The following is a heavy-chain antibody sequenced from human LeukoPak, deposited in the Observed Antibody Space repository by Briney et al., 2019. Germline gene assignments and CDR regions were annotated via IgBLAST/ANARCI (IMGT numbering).Heavy chain of an antibody. Sequence: PSETLSLTCTVSGGSISSHYWSWIRQPPGKGLEWIGYIYYSGSTNYNPSLKSRVTISVDTSKNQFSLKLSSVTAADTAVYYCARTYGDYEPFDYWGQGTLVTVPS. J-gene: IGHJ4*02. CDR3: ARTYGDYEPFDY. V-gene: IGHV4-59*08. CDR1: GGSISSHY. CDR2: IYYSGST. D-gene: IGHD4-17*01.